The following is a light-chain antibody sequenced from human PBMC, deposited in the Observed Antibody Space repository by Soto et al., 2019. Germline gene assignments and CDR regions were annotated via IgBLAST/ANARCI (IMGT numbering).Light chain of an antibody. V-gene: IGKV1-12*01. CDR1: QDIGSW. Sequence: DLQMTQSPSSVSASVGDRVTITCRASQDIGSWLAWYQQKPGKAPDLLIYAASNLQSGVPSRFYGSGSGADFTLTISSLQPEDFATYYCQQGDSFPITCGQGTRLEIK. CDR3: QQGDSFPIT. CDR2: AAS. J-gene: IGKJ5*01.